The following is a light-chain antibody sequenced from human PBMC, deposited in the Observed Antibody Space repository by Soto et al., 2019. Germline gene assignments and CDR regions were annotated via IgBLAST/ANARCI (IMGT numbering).Light chain of an antibody. CDR1: TGDVGSSNL. CDR3: CSYAGGRSTYV. Sequence: QSALTQPASVSGSPGQSITISCAGATGDVGSSNLVSWYQQHPGKAPKLIIFEDNKRPSGVSSRFSGSKSGNTASLTISGLQAEDEADYFCCSYAGGRSTYVFATGTKLTVL. J-gene: IGLJ1*01. CDR2: EDN. V-gene: IGLV2-23*01.